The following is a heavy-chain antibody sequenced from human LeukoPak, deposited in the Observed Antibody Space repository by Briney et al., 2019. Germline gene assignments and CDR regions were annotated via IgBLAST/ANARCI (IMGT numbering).Heavy chain of an antibody. CDR3: ARMTGYSYGIDY. Sequence: GGSLRLSCAASGFTFSSYSMNWVRQAPGKGLEWVSSISSSSYIYYADSVKGRFTISRDNAKNSLYLQMNSLRAEDTAVYYCARMTGYSYGIDYWGQGTLVTVSS. V-gene: IGHV3-21*01. J-gene: IGHJ4*02. CDR1: GFTFSSYS. D-gene: IGHD5-18*01. CDR2: ISSSSYI.